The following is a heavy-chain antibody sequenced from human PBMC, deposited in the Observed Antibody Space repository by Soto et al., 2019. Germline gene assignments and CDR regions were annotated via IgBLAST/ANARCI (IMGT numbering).Heavy chain of an antibody. J-gene: IGHJ4*02. CDR3: ARQYSGYGDY. CDR1: GGSISSSNW. V-gene: IGHV4-59*08. Sequence: SEAQSLTCAVSGGSISSSNWWCWIRQPPGNGLEWFGYIYFSGSADYNPSLQSRVTILVDTSKIQFSLKLSSVTAADTAVYYCARQYSGYGDYWGQGTLVTVSS. D-gene: IGHD5-12*01. CDR2: IYFSGSA.